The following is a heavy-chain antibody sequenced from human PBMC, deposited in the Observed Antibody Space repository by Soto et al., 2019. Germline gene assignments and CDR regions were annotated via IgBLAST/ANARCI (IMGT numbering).Heavy chain of an antibody. D-gene: IGHD6-19*01. J-gene: IGHJ5*01. CDR3: XRGLSSGWFDY. CDR1: GFTFSNYS. V-gene: IGHV3-21*01. CDR2: ISSTSKYI. Sequence: EVQLVESGGGLVKPGGSLRVSCAASGFTFSNYSMNWVRQAPGKGLEWVSSISSTSKYIYYADSVKGRFTISRDNAKKSLYLQMNSLRAXXXXXXXXXRGLSSGWFDYWGQGTL.